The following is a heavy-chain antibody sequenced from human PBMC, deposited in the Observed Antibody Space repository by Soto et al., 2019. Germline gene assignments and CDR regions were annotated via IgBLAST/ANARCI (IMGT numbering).Heavy chain of an antibody. CDR1: GFTFSSYA. V-gene: IGHV3-23*01. CDR2: FDNSDGRT. CDR3: AKVRDTTMDMNFDY. J-gene: IGHJ4*02. D-gene: IGHD5-18*01. Sequence: EVQLLESGGGLVQPGGSLRLSCAASGFTFSSYAMNWVRQAPGKGLEWVSTFDNSDGRTYYSCSVKGRFTISRDNSKNTLFLQMNSLRPEDTAVYYCAKVRDTTMDMNFDYWGQGTLVTVSS.